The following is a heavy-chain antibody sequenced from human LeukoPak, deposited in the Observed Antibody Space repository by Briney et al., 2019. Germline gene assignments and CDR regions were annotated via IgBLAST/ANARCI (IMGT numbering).Heavy chain of an antibody. D-gene: IGHD3-22*01. Sequence: GGSLRLSCAASRFTFNSYWMHWVRQAPGKGLVWVSRIKSDGSTNYADSVKGRFTISRDNAKNTVSLQMNSLRAEDTGVYYCARAPSEIGGYYPEYFRHWGQGTLVTVSS. CDR1: RFTFNSYW. CDR3: ARAPSEIGGYYPEYFRH. CDR2: IKSDGST. J-gene: IGHJ1*01. V-gene: IGHV3-74*01.